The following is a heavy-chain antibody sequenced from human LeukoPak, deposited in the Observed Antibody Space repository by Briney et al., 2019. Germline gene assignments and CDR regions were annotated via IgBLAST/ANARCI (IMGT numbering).Heavy chain of an antibody. J-gene: IGHJ5*02. Sequence: SETLSLTCTVSRGSLSSGGYYWSWIRHHPGKSLEWIGYIYYSGSTYYSPSLKSRVTISVDRSKNQFSLKLSSVTAVDTAVYYCARGWRYCSSTSCYNWFDPWGQGTLVTVSS. CDR3: ARGWRYCSSTSCYNWFDP. D-gene: IGHD2-2*01. CDR2: IYYSGST. CDR1: RGSLSSGGYY. V-gene: IGHV4-31*03.